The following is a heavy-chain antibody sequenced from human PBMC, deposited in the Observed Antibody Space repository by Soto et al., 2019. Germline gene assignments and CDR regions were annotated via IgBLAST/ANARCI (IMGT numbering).Heavy chain of an antibody. CDR3: ARATGDNFRPFADAFDI. CDR1: GGSISSGGYS. V-gene: IGHV4-30-2*01. CDR2: IYHSGST. J-gene: IGHJ3*02. Sequence: QRQLQESGSGLVKPSQTLSLTCAVSGGSISSGGYSWSWIRQPPGKGLEWIGYIYHSGSTYYNPSLKSRVSISVDRSKNQFSLNVSSVASADTAVYYCARATGDNFRPFADAFDIWGQGTMVTVSS. D-gene: IGHD3-10*01.